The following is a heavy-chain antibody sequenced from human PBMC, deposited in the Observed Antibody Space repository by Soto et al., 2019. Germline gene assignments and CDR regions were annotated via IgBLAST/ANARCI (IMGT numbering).Heavy chain of an antibody. D-gene: IGHD2-15*01. CDR3: ERAVGGLDP. V-gene: IGHV6-1*01. J-gene: IGHJ5*02. Sequence: SQTISLTCAISWDSVSSNSAAWNWIRQSPSRGLERLGRTSYRSKWYKEYAASVRSRINMKPDTSKNQFSLQWNSVSPEDTAVYYCERAVGGLDPWGQGTLGTVSS. CDR2: TSYRSKWYK. CDR1: WDSVSSNSAA.